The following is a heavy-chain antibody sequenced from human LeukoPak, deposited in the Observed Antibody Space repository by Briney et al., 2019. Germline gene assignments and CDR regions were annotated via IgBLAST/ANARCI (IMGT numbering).Heavy chain of an antibody. V-gene: IGHV2-70*11. CDR3: ARIQSGGSYYSPAFDY. Sequence: SGPALVKPTQTLTLTCTFSGFSLSTSAMCVSWIRQPPGKALEWLARIDWDDDKYYSTSLKTRLTISKDTSKNQVVLTMTNMDPVDTATYYCARIQSGGSYYSPAFDYWGQGTLVTVSS. D-gene: IGHD1-26*01. CDR2: IDWDDDK. CDR1: GFSLSTSAMC. J-gene: IGHJ4*02.